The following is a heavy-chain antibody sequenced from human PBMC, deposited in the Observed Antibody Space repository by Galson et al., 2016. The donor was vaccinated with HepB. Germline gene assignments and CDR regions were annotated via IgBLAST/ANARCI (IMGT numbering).Heavy chain of an antibody. CDR1: GGSFSGYY. CDR2: INHSGST. D-gene: IGHD4-17*01. CDR3: ARGDSPDYGDYASAYYYMDV. V-gene: IGHV4-34*01. J-gene: IGHJ6*03. Sequence: TLSLTCAVYGGSFSGYYWSWIRQPPGKGLEWIGEINHSGSTNYNPSLKSRVTISVDTSKNQFSLKLSSVTAADTAVYYCARGDSPDYGDYASAYYYMDVWGKGTTVTVSS.